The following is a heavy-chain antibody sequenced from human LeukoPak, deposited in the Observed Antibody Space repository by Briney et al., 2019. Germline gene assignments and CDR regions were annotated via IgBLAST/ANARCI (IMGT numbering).Heavy chain of an antibody. CDR3: ARGEGVFDP. CDR1: GGSISSGSYY. CDR2: IYTSGST. Sequence: TSETLSLTCTVSGGSISSGSYYWSWIRQPAGKGLEWIGRIYTSGSTNYNPSLKSRVTISVDTSKNQFSLKLSSVTAADTAVYYCARGEGVFDPWGQGTLVTVSS. V-gene: IGHV4-61*02. J-gene: IGHJ5*02.